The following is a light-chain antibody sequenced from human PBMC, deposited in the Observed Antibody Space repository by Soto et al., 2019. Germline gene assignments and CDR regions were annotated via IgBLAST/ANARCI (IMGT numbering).Light chain of an antibody. CDR1: QSISSW. V-gene: IGKV1-5*03. J-gene: IGKJ1*01. CDR2: KAS. CDR3: QQYNSLWT. Sequence: DLQMTQSPSTLSASVGDRDTITCRASQSISSWLAWYQQKPGKAPKLLIYKASSLESGVPSRFSGSGSGTEFTLTISSLQPDDFATYYCQQYNSLWTFGQGTKVEIK.